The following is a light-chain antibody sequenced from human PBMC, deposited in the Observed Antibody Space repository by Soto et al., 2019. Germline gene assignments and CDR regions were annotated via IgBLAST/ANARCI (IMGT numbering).Light chain of an antibody. V-gene: IGLV2-14*01. CDR1: SSDVGGYNY. J-gene: IGLJ3*02. Sequence: QSALTQPASVSGSPGQSITISCTGTSSDVGGYNYVSWYQQHPGKAPKLIIYEVSNRPSGVSNRFSGSKSGNTASLTISGLQAEDEADYYCTSFTSSITLEVFGGGTQLTVL. CDR3: TSFTSSITLEV. CDR2: EVS.